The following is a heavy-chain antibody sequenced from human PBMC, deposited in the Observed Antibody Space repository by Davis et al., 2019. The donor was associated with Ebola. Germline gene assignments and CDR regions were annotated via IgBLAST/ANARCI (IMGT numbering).Heavy chain of an antibody. D-gene: IGHD6-13*01. J-gene: IGHJ4*02. CDR2: ISYDGSNK. CDR1: GFTFSSYG. CDR3: ARGRSAAGTPDSDY. Sequence: GESLKISCAASGFTFSSYGMHWVRQAPGKGLEWVAVISYDGSNKYYADSVKGRFTISRDNSKNTLYLQMNSLRVEDTAIYYCARGRSAAGTPDSDYWGQGTLVTVSS. V-gene: IGHV3-30*03.